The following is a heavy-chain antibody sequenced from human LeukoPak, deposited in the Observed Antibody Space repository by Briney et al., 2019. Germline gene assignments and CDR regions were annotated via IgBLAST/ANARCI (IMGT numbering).Heavy chain of an antibody. CDR1: GGSISSNC. Sequence: KPSETLSLTCSVSGGSISSNCWSWIRQPPGKGLEWIGNIYYSGSTNYNPSLKSRVTISVDTSKNQFSLKLSSVTAADTAVYYWARVQRQLLPFDYWGQGILVTVCS. CDR2: IYYSGST. V-gene: IGHV4-59*01. J-gene: IGHJ4*02. D-gene: IGHD6-13*01. CDR3: ARVQRQLLPFDY.